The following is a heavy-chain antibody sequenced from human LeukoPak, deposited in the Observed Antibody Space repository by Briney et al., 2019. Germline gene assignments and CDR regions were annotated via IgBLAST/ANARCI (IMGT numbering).Heavy chain of an antibody. CDR3: ARDSSRGSYTFDY. CDR1: GFTFSSYG. Sequence: TGGSLRLSCAASGFTFSSYGMPWVRQAPGKGLEWVAVIWYDGSNKYYADSVKGRFTISRDNSKNTLYLQTNSLRAEDTAVYYCARDSSRGSYTFDYWGQGTLVTVSS. CDR2: IWYDGSNK. J-gene: IGHJ4*02. V-gene: IGHV3-33*01. D-gene: IGHD1-26*01.